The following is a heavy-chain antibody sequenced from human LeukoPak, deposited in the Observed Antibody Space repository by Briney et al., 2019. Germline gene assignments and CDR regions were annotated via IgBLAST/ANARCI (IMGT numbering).Heavy chain of an antibody. CDR1: GFTFSNSA. D-gene: IGHD6-19*01. CDR2: LSGSGITT. J-gene: IGHJ4*01. Sequence: GGCLRLSCVSCGFTFSNSAMSWVRQAPGKGLEWVSTLSGSGITTYYADSVKGRFTISRDNSKNTLYLQMNTLRAEDSALYYCAKGIYSSGWSYFDYWGHGTLVTVSS. CDR3: AKGIYSSGWSYFDY. V-gene: IGHV3-23*01.